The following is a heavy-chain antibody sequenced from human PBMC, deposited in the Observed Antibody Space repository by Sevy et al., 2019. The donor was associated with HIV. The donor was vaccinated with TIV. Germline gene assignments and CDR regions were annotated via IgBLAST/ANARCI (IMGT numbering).Heavy chain of an antibody. J-gene: IGHJ4*02. CDR2: ISGSGGST. Sequence: GGSLRLSCAASGFTFSSYAMSWVRQAPGKGLEWVSAISGSGGSTYYADSVKGRFTISRDNSKNTLHLQMNSLRAEDRAVYYCAKDPGQWLEKYFDYWGQGTLVTVSS. CDR3: AKDPGQWLEKYFDY. D-gene: IGHD6-19*01. V-gene: IGHV3-23*01. CDR1: GFTFSSYA.